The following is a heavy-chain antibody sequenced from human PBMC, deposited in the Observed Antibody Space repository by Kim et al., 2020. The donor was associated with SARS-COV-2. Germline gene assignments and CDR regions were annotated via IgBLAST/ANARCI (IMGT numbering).Heavy chain of an antibody. CDR1: GFTFSRYW. V-gene: IGHV3-7*01. D-gene: IGHD1-26*01. J-gene: IGHJ4*02. Sequence: GGSLRLSCAASGFTFSRYWMTWVRQAPGKGLEWVANIRQDEREKYYVDSVKGRFTISRDNAKNSLYLQMNSLRAEDTAVYYCATDTRGYFDYWGQGTLVTASS. CDR3: ATDTRGYFDY. CDR2: IRQDEREK.